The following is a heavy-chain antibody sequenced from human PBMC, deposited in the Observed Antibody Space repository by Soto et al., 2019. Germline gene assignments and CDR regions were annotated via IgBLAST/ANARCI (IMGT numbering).Heavy chain of an antibody. V-gene: IGHV4-30-4*01. CDR1: GGSISSGDYY. Sequence: SETLSLTCTVSGGSISSGDYYWSWIRQPPGKGLEWIGYIYYSGSTYYNPSLKSRVTISVDTSKNQFSLKLSSVTAADTAVYYCARDHLRFPRAFDYWGQGTLVTVS. CDR3: ARDHLRFPRAFDY. D-gene: IGHD4-17*01. CDR2: IYYSGST. J-gene: IGHJ4*02.